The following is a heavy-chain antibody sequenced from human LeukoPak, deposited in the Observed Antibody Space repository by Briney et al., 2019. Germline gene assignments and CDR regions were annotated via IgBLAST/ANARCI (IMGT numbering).Heavy chain of an antibody. CDR2: ISGSGAST. D-gene: IGHD1-26*01. CDR1: GFTFRSYA. V-gene: IGHV3-23*01. J-gene: IGHJ4*02. CDR3: AKDVGKWESLHFFDY. Sequence: GGSLRLSCAASGFTFRSYAMSWVRQAPGKGLEWISGISGSGASTYYADSVKGRFTISRDDSRNTLYLQMNSLRGDDTAVYYCAKDVGKWESLHFFDYWGQGTLVTVSS.